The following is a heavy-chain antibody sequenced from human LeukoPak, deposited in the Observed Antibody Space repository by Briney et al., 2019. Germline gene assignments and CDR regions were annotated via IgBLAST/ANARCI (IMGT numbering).Heavy chain of an antibody. Sequence: SETLSLTCAVYGGSFSGYYWSWIRQPPGKGLEWIGEINHSGSTNYNPSLKSRVTISVDTSKNQFSLKLSSVTAADTAVYYCASSGLGTVADAYYFDYWGQGTLVTVSS. CDR2: INHSGST. CDR1: GGSFSGYY. CDR3: ASSGLGTVADAYYFDY. J-gene: IGHJ4*02. D-gene: IGHD6-19*01. V-gene: IGHV4-34*01.